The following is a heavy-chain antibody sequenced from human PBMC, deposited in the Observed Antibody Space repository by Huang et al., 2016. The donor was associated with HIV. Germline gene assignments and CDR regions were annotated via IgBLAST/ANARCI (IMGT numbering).Heavy chain of an antibody. D-gene: IGHD6-13*01. CDR1: GYTFTSYA. V-gene: IGHV7-4-1*02. CDR2: LNTNHWNP. CDR3: ARGLYSSSWAPFDY. J-gene: IGHJ4*02. Sequence: QVQLVQSGSALKKPGASVKVSCKASGYTFTSYAMNWVRQAPGQGLEWMGWLNTNHWNPTYAQGFTGRFVFSLYTSGSTAYLQISSLKAEDTAVYYCARGLYSSSWAPFDYWGQGTLVTVSS.